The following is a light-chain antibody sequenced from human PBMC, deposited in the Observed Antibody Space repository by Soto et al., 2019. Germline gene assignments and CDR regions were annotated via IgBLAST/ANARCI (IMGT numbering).Light chain of an antibody. CDR3: LQDSNYPRT. Sequence: AIQMTQSPSSLSASVGDRVTITCRASQDIRNELGWYQQRPGKAPTALIYGVSNLQSGVPSRFSGSGFGTNFTLTISSLQPEEFATYYGLQDSNYPRTFSQETKRESK. CDR1: QDIRNE. CDR2: GVS. V-gene: IGKV1-6*01. J-gene: IGKJ1*01.